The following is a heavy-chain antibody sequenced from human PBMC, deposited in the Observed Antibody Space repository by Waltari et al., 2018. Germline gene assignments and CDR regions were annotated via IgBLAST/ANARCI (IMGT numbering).Heavy chain of an antibody. D-gene: IGHD2-15*01. CDR2: INHSGST. CDR3: ARLLRYCSGGSCYTRDAFDI. CDR1: GGSFSGYY. J-gene: IGHJ3*02. V-gene: IGHV4-34*01. Sequence: QVQLQQWGAGLLKPSETLSLTCAVYGGSFSGYYWRWIRQPPGKGLEWIGEINHSGSTNYNPSLKSRVTISVDTSKNQFSLKLSSVTAADTAVYYCARLLRYCSGGSCYTRDAFDIWGQGTMVTVSS.